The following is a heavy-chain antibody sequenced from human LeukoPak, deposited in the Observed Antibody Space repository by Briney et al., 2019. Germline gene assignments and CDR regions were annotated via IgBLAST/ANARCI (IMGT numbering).Heavy chain of an antibody. V-gene: IGHV3-30*18. J-gene: IGHJ4*02. CDR2: ISYDGSNK. D-gene: IGHD3-10*01. Sequence: GRSLRLSCAASGFTFSSYGMHWVRQAPGRGLEWVAVISYDGSNKYYADSVKGRFTISRDNPKNTLYLQMNSLRAEDTAVYYCAKGHYGSGSYYYIDYWGQGTLVTVSS. CDR1: GFTFSSYG. CDR3: AKGHYGSGSYYYIDY.